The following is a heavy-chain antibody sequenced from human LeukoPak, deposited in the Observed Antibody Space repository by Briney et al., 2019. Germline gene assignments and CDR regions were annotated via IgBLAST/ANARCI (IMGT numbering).Heavy chain of an antibody. V-gene: IGHV3-74*01. CDR3: ARGRPHGNDY. D-gene: IGHD4-23*01. CDR1: GFTFSSYW. Sequence: AGGSLRLSCAASGFTFSSYWMNWVGKAPGKGLVWVSRIASDGSSTTYADSVKGRFSISRDNAKNTLYLQMNSLRVEDTAVYYCARGRPHGNDYWGQGTLVTVSS. CDR2: IASDGSST. J-gene: IGHJ4*02.